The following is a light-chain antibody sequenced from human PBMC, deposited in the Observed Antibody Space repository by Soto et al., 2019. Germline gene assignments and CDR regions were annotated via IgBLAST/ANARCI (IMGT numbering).Light chain of an antibody. J-gene: IGLJ2*01. CDR1: SSDIGGFDL. Sequence: QSALTQPDSLSGSPGQSITISCTGSSSDIGGFDLVSWYQQHPGKAPKLIIYGVTNRPSGVSNRFSGSKSGNTASLTISGLQAEDEADYYCSSYTTRSTYVVLGGGTKLTVL. CDR2: GVT. V-gene: IGLV2-14*01. CDR3: SSYTTRSTYVV.